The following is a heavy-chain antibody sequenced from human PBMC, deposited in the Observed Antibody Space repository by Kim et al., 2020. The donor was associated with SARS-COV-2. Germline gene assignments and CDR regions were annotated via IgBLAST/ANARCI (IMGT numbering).Heavy chain of an antibody. CDR2: ISSSSSYT. Sequence: GGSLRLSCAASGFTFSDYYMSWIRQAPGKGLEWVSYISSSSSYTNYADSVKGRFTISRDNAKNSLYLQMNSLRAEDTAVYYCARRGPTGTWAFDIWGQGTMVTVSS. V-gene: IGHV3-11*06. J-gene: IGHJ3*02. D-gene: IGHD1-1*01. CDR3: ARRGPTGTWAFDI. CDR1: GFTFSDYY.